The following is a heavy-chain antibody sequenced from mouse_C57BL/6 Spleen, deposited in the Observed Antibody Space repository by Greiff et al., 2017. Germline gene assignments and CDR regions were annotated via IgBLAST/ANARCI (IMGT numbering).Heavy chain of an antibody. Sequence: VKLQESGAELVRPGTSVKVSCKASGYAFTNYLIEWVKQRPGQGLEWIGVINPGSGGTNYNEKFKGKETLTADKSSSTAYMQLSSLTSEDSAVYFCARSPHYYGSSEYFDYWGQGTTLTVSS. CDR1: GYAFTNYL. J-gene: IGHJ2*01. CDR3: ARSPHYYGSSEYFDY. D-gene: IGHD1-1*01. V-gene: IGHV1-54*01. CDR2: INPGSGGT.